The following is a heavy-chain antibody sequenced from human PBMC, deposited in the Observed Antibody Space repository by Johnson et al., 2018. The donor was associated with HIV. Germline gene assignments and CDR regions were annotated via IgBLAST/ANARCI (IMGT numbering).Heavy chain of an antibody. CDR1: GFTFSDYY. CDR2: ISSSGTTK. CDR3: AREGKDAFDI. D-gene: IGHD3-10*01. Sequence: QVQLVESGGGLVKPGGSLRLSCAASGFTFSDYYMSWIRQAPGKGLEWVSNISSSGTTKYYSDSVKGRFIVSKDNSKNTLYLQMSSLRAEDTAVYYCAREGKDAFDIWGQGTMVTVSS. J-gene: IGHJ3*02. V-gene: IGHV3-11*04.